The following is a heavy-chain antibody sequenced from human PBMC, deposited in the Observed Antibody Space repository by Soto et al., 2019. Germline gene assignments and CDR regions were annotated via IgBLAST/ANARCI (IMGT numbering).Heavy chain of an antibody. Sequence: EVHLVESGGGLVQWGGSLRLSCAASGFTFSGYSVNWVRQAPGKGLEWISYISSGSKTIYYADSVKGRFIVSRDNAKNSQYLPMSSLRDEDTAVYYCVREDILGVRSFDYWGQGTLVTVSS. CDR1: GFTFSGYS. V-gene: IGHV3-48*02. CDR2: ISSGSKTI. D-gene: IGHD3-9*01. CDR3: VREDILGVRSFDY. J-gene: IGHJ4*02.